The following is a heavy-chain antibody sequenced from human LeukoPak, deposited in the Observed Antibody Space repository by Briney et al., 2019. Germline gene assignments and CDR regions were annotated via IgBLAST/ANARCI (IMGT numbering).Heavy chain of an antibody. V-gene: IGHV3-74*01. CDR2: INGDGSTT. Sequence: GGSLRLSCAASGFTFSSYWMHWVRQAPGKGLVWVSRINGDGSTTTYADSVTGRFTISRDNAKNTQYLQMNRLGAEDTAVYNCARVSIGAWYFDLWGRGTLVTVSS. J-gene: IGHJ2*01. D-gene: IGHD3-16*01. CDR3: ARVSIGAWYFDL. CDR1: GFTFSSYW.